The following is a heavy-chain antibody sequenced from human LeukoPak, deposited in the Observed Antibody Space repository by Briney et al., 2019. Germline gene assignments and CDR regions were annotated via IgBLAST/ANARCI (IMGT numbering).Heavy chain of an antibody. D-gene: IGHD6-13*01. CDR3: ARGGSGWSVSLFDP. CDR2: TYYRSKWYY. CDR1: GDSVSSNSAA. Sequence: SQTLSLTCAISGDSVSSNSAAWNWIRQSPSRGLEWLGRTYYRSKWYYDYAVSVKRRMTINPDTSKNQFSLQLSSVTPEDTAVYYCARGGSGWSVSLFDPWGQGTLVTVSS. V-gene: IGHV6-1*01. J-gene: IGHJ5*02.